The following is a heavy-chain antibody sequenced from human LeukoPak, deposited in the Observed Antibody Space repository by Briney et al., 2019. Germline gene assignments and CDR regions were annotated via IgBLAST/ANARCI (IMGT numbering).Heavy chain of an antibody. CDR3: ARDPGSSSTSCSAWFDP. V-gene: IGHV3-11*01. CDR1: GFTFSDYY. CDR2: ISSSGSTI. J-gene: IGHJ5*02. D-gene: IGHD2-2*01. Sequence: PGGSLRLSCAASGFTFSDYYMSWIRQAPGKGLEWVSYISSSGSTIYYADSVKGRFTISRDNAKNSLYLQMNSLRVEDTAVYYCARDPGSSSTSCSAWFDPWGQGTLVTVSS.